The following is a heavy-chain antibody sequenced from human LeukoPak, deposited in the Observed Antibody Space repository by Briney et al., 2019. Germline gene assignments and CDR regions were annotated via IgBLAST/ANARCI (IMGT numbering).Heavy chain of an antibody. CDR3: ARGGVRIFGPWIHAFDI. D-gene: IGHD3/OR15-3a*01. CDR1: GGSISSGSYY. J-gene: IGHJ3*02. V-gene: IGHV4-61*02. CDR2: IYTSGST. Sequence: PSQTLSLTCTVSGGSISSGSYYWSWIRQPAGKGLEWIGRIYTSGSTNYNPSLKSRVTISVDTSKNQFSLKLSSVSAADTAVYYCARGGVRIFGPWIHAFDIWGQGTMVTVSS.